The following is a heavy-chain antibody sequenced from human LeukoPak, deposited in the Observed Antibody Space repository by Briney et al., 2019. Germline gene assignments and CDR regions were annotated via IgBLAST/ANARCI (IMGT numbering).Heavy chain of an antibody. D-gene: IGHD3-10*01. CDR1: GGSISSYY. J-gene: IGHJ4*02. CDR3: ARDFGHGSGSFDY. Sequence: SETLSLTCTVSGGSISSYYWSWIRQPPGKGLEWIGNIHYSGSTNYNPSLKSRVTISVDTSKNQFSLKLSSVTAADTAVYYCARDFGHGSGSFDYWGQGTLVTVSS. CDR2: IHYSGST. V-gene: IGHV4-59*01.